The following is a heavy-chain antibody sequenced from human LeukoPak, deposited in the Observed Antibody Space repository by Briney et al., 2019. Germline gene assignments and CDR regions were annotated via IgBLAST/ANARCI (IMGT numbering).Heavy chain of an antibody. D-gene: IGHD7-27*01. J-gene: IGHJ4*02. CDR1: GYTFTSFD. CDR2: INPSSGGT. Sequence: ASVKVSCKASGYTFTSFDFNWVRQAPGQGLEWMGRINPSSGGTNYAQKFQGRVTMTRDTSITTAYMGLSSLRSDDTAVYYCVRETGGSFVYFDYRGQGALVTVSS. V-gene: IGHV1-2*06. CDR3: VRETGGSFVYFDY.